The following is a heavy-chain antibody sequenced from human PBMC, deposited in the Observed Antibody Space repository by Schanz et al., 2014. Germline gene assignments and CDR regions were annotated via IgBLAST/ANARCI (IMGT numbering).Heavy chain of an antibody. Sequence: QVQLVQSGTQVKKPGASVKVSCKASGYTLSAYSLHWVRQAPGQGLEWMGIINLSGGSTNNAQKFQGWVTMTRDTSISTAYMEVSRLKSDDTAVYYCARLSVAGRPHVNYWYFDLWGRGPLGTVSS. J-gene: IGHJ2*01. CDR2: INLSGGST. CDR1: GYTLSAYS. D-gene: IGHD6-19*01. V-gene: IGHV1-2*04. CDR3: ARLSVAGRPHVNYWYFDL.